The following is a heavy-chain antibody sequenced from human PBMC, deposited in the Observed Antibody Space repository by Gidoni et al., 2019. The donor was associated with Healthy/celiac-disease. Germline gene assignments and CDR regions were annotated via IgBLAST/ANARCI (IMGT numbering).Heavy chain of an antibody. CDR2: ISYDGSNN. D-gene: IGHD1-26*01. J-gene: IGHJ4*02. V-gene: IGHV3-30*03. CDR3: ASTQEGRY. CDR1: GFIFRSYG. Sequence: QVQLVESGGGVVQPGRSLRLSCAASGFIFRSYGMHWVRQAPGKGLEWMAVISYDGSNNYYADSVKGRFTISRDNAKNTLYLQMNSLRAEDTAVYYCASTQEGRYWGQGTLVTVSS.